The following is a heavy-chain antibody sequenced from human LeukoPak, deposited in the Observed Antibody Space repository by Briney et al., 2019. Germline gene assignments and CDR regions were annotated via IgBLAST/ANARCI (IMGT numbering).Heavy chain of an antibody. V-gene: IGHV3-74*01. J-gene: IGHJ6*02. Sequence: GGSLRLSCAASGFTFSSYWMHWFRQAPGKGLVWFSRINSDGSSTSYADSVKGRFTISRDNAKNTLYLQMNSLRAEDTAVYYCAREVTAMVDYGMDVWGQGTTVTVSS. CDR1: GFTFSSYW. CDR3: AREVTAMVDYGMDV. D-gene: IGHD5-18*01. CDR2: INSDGSST.